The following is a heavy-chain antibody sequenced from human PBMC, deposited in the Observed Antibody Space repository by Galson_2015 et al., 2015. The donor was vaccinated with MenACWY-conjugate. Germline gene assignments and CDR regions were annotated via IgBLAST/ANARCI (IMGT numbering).Heavy chain of an antibody. J-gene: IGHJ4*02. CDR1: GFRFSTYW. Sequence: SLRLSCAASGFRFSTYWMSWVRQAPGKGLEWVANIKEDGSEKYYVDSVKGRFTISRDNAKNSLYLQMNSLRAEDTAVYYCALSITMFVYWGQGTLVTVSS. V-gene: IGHV3-7*03. CDR2: IKEDGSEK. CDR3: ALSITMFVY. D-gene: IGHD3-3*01.